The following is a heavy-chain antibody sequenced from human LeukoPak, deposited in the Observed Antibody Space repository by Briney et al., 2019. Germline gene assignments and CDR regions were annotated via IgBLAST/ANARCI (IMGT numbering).Heavy chain of an antibody. CDR2: ISAYNGNT. D-gene: IGHD6-13*01. V-gene: IGHV1-18*01. Sequence: GASVKVSCTASGYTFTSYGISWVRQAPGQGLEWMGWISAYNGNTNYAQKPQGRVTMTTDTSTSTAYMELRSLRSDDTAVYYCARVGPRISGYSSSWYNWFDPWGQGTLVTVSS. CDR1: GYTFTSYG. CDR3: ARVGPRISGYSSSWYNWFDP. J-gene: IGHJ5*02.